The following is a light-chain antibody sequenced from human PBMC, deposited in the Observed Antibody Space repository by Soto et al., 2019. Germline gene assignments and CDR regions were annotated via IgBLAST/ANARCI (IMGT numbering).Light chain of an antibody. V-gene: IGKV3-15*01. CDR3: QQYNNWPPT. CDR2: GAS. Sequence: EIVLTQSPDSLSLSPGERVTLSCRASESVSTNLAWYQQKPGQAPRLLIYGASTRATGIPARFSGSGSGTEFTLTISSLQSEDFAVYYCQQYNNWPPTFGQGTKVDI. CDR1: ESVSTN. J-gene: IGKJ1*01.